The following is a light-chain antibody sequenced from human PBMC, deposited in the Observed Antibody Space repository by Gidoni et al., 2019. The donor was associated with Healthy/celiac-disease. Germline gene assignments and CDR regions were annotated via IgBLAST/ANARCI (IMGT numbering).Light chain of an antibody. CDR1: QSISSW. V-gene: IGKV1-5*01. J-gene: IGKJ1*01. CDR2: DAS. Sequence: DIQMTQSPSTLSASVGDRVTITCRASQSISSWLAWYQQKPGKAPKLLIYDASSLESGVPSRFSGSGSGTEVTLTISSLQPDDFATYYCQQDNSYSVTFGQGTKVEIK. CDR3: QQDNSYSVT.